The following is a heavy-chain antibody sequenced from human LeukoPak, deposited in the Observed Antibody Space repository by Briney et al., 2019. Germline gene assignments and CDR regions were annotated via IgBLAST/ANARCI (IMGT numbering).Heavy chain of an antibody. Sequence: ASVKVSCKASGYTFTSYYMHWVRQAPGQGLEWMGIINPSGGSTSYAQKFQGRVTMTRDTSTSTVYMALSSLRSEDTAVYYCARGGYSSSWYPASTDYWGQGTLVTVSS. CDR2: INPSGGST. V-gene: IGHV1-46*03. D-gene: IGHD6-13*01. CDR1: GYTFTSYY. CDR3: ARGGYSSSWYPASTDY. J-gene: IGHJ4*02.